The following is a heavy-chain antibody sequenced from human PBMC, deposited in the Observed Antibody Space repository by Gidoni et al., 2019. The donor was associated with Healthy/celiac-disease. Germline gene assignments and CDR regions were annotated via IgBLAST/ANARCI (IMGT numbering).Heavy chain of an antibody. CDR3: AKGYCSGGSCRHDAFDI. V-gene: IGHV3-30*18. CDR1: GFTFSSYG. J-gene: IGHJ3*02. CDR2: ISYDGSNK. D-gene: IGHD2-15*01. Sequence: QVQLVESGGGVVQPGRSLILSCAASGFTFSSYGMHWVRQAPGKGLEWVAVISYDGSNKYYADSVKGRFTISRDNSKNTLYLQMNSLRAEDTAVYYCAKGYCSGGSCRHDAFDIWGQGTMVTVSS.